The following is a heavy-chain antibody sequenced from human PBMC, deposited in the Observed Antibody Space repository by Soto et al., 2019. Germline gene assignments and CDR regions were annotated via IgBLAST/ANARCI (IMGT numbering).Heavy chain of an antibody. CDR3: GRGLWPGGTYFGF. J-gene: IGHJ4*02. Sequence: QVQLVESGGGVVQPGRSLRLSCAASGFTFSTYAMHWVRQAPGKGLEWVAVISYDGSNKQYADSVRGRFTISRDNSKNTQFWQTNSLRTEDTAVYYCGRGLWPGGTYFGFWGQGTLVTVSS. CDR1: GFTFSTYA. CDR2: ISYDGSNK. V-gene: IGHV3-30-3*01. D-gene: IGHD1-26*01.